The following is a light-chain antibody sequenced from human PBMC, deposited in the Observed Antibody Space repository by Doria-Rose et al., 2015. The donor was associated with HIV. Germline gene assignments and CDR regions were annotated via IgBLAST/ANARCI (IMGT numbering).Light chain of an antibody. CDR3: QQYYDTPS. V-gene: IGKV4-1*01. J-gene: IGKJ3*01. Sequence: DIQMTQSPESLGMSLGERATLNRKSNQSLLYTSKNYLAWYQQKPGQPPKLLIYWASTRQSGVPARLSGSGSGTDFTLTISSLEAEDVAVYYCQQYYDTPSFGPGTTVDIK. CDR2: WAS. CDR1: QSLLYTSKNY.